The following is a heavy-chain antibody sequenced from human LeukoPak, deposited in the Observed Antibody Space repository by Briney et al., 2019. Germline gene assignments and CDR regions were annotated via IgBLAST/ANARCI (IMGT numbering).Heavy chain of an antibody. CDR2: IIPIFGTA. Sequence: SVKVSCKASGGTFSSYAISWVRQAPGQGLEWMGGIIPIFGTANYAQKFQGRVTMTRDMSTSTAYMELRSLRSDDTAVYYCARVAPHRRLSSGWYYFDYWGQGTLVTVSS. CDR1: GGTFSSYA. V-gene: IGHV1-69*05. CDR3: ARVAPHRRLSSGWYYFDY. J-gene: IGHJ4*02. D-gene: IGHD6-19*01.